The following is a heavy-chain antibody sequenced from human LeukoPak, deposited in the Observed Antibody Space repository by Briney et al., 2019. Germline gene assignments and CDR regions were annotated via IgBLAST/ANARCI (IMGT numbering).Heavy chain of an antibody. J-gene: IGHJ4*02. CDR1: GGSFSGYY. D-gene: IGHD3-9*01. CDR2: INHSGST. Sequence: SETLSLTCAVYGGSFSGYYWSWIRQPPGKGLEWIGEINHSGSTNYNPSLKSRVTISVDTSKNQFSLKLSSVTAADTAVYYCARTTGRYYDILTGYYGGYFDYWGQGTLVTVSS. CDR3: ARTTGRYYDILTGYYGGYFDY. V-gene: IGHV4-34*01.